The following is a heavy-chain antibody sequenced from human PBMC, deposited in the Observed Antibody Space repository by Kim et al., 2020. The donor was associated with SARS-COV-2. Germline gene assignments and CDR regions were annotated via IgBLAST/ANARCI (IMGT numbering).Heavy chain of an antibody. D-gene: IGHD2-2*01. CDR3: AREGIVVVPAATGGLDY. Sequence: ASVKVSCKASGYTFTSYAMNWVRQAPGQGLEWMGWINTNTGNPTYAQGFTGRFVFSLDTSVSTAYLQISSLKAEDTAVYYCAREGIVVVPAATGGLDYWGQGNLVTVSS. J-gene: IGHJ4*02. CDR2: INTNTGNP. CDR1: GYTFTSYA. V-gene: IGHV7-4-1*02.